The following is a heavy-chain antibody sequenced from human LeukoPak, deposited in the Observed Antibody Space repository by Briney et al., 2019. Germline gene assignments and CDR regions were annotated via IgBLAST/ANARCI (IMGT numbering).Heavy chain of an antibody. CDR1: GFTFSSYG. D-gene: IGHD2-21*02. CDR2: ISYDGSNK. Sequence: GGSLRLSCAASGFTFSSYGMHWVRQAPGKGLEWVAVISYDGSNKYYADSVKGRFTISRDNSKNTLYLQMNSLRAEDTAVYYCAKLGYCGGDCHYYFDYWGQGTLVTVSS. V-gene: IGHV3-30*18. CDR3: AKLGYCGGDCHYYFDY. J-gene: IGHJ4*02.